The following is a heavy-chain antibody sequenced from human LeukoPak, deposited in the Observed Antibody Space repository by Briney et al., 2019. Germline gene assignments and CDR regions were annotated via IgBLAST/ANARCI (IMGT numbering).Heavy chain of an antibody. Sequence: GGSLRLSCAASGFTFSSYAMSWVRQAPGKGLEWVSAISGSGGSTYYADSVKGRFTISRDNSKNTLYLQMNSLRAEDTAVYYCAKDGAFGVVIILFYWGQGTLVTVSS. CDR1: GFTFSSYA. CDR2: ISGSGGST. J-gene: IGHJ4*02. CDR3: AKDGAFGVVIILFY. D-gene: IGHD3-3*01. V-gene: IGHV3-23*01.